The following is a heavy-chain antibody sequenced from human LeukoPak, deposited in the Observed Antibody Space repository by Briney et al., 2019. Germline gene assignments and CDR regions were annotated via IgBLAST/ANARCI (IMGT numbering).Heavy chain of an antibody. CDR3: ARVEAAAVVSFDP. CDR2: IYYSGST. D-gene: IGHD6-13*01. Sequence: SETLSLTCTVSGGSISSYYCSWIRQPPGKGLEWIGYIYYSGSTNYNPSLKSRVTISVDTSKNQFSLKLSSVTAADTAVYYCARVEAAAVVSFDPWGQGTLVTVSS. CDR1: GGSISSYY. J-gene: IGHJ5*02. V-gene: IGHV4-59*01.